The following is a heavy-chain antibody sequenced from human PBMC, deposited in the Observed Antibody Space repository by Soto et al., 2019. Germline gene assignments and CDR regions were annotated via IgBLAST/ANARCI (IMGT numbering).Heavy chain of an antibody. V-gene: IGHV3-30*18. CDR1: GFTFSADG. CDR3: AKDLGVYDGSCDFSDYFDY. CDR2: ISSDGNKK. J-gene: IGHJ4*02. Sequence: VQLVQSGGGVVQPGRSLRLSCVASGFTFSADGMHWVRQAPGKGLEWVSAISSDGNKKDYGDSVKGRFTISRDNSKNTLYLQMNSLRAEDTAIYYWAKDLGVYDGSCDFSDYFDYWGQGTLVTVSS. D-gene: IGHD3-22*01.